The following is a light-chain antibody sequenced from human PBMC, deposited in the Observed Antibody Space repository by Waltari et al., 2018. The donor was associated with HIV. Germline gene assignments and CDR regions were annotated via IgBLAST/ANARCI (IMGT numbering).Light chain of an antibody. CDR2: ATF. CDR3: QQAHSDPFT. V-gene: IGKV1-12*01. CDR1: HDIGRW. Sequence: DIQMTQSPSSVSASVGDRVNITCRASHDIGRWLGWYQQRPGEAPKLLIYATFNLQRGVLSRFAGSGSGTNVTLTISSLQPEDLGTYYCQQAHSDPFTFGPGTKVAVK. J-gene: IGKJ3*01.